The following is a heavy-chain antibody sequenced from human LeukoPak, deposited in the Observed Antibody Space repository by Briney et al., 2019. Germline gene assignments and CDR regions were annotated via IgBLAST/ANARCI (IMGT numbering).Heavy chain of an antibody. Sequence: GGSLRLSCAASGFTFSSYGMHWVREAPGKGLEWVAVILNDGSQEKYADSVKGRFTISRDNSKNTLFLQMNSLRAEDTAVYYCARDDALGDNALDIWGQGTMVTVSS. V-gene: IGHV3-33*01. CDR1: GFTFSSYG. J-gene: IGHJ3*02. CDR3: ARDDALGDNALDI. D-gene: IGHD3-16*01. CDR2: ILNDGSQE.